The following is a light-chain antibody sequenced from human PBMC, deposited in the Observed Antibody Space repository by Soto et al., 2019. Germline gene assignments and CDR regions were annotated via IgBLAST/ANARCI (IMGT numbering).Light chain of an antibody. V-gene: IGKV1-39*01. CDR1: QSIRSY. Sequence: EIQMTQSPPSLSASPGDTITITCRTSQSIRSYLNWYQEKSGTAPGLLIYAASTLQDGVPSRFTGSGSGTDFTLTISSLRPDDVATYFCQQTFRSPYTFGQGTKLEI. J-gene: IGKJ2*01. CDR2: AAS. CDR3: QQTFRSPYT.